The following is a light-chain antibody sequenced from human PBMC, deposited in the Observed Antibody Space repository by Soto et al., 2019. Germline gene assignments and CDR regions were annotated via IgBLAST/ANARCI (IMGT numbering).Light chain of an antibody. Sequence: DIQLTQSPSFLSASLGDRVTISCRASQGIGSYLAWYQQKPGKAPRLLIYAASTLQSGVPSRFSGSGSDTEFTLTISSLQPDDFATYYCQQYNSYSWTFGQGTKVDI. CDR3: QQYNSYSWT. CDR2: AAS. V-gene: IGKV1-9*01. J-gene: IGKJ1*01. CDR1: QGIGSY.